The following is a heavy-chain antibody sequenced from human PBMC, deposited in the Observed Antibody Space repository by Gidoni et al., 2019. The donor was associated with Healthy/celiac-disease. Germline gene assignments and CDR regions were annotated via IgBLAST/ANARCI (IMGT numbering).Heavy chain of an antibody. V-gene: IGHV4-59*01. J-gene: IGHJ6*03. Sequence: QVQLQESGQGLVKPSETLSLTCTVSGGSISSYYWSWIRQPPGKGLEWIGYIYYSGSTTYNPSLKSRVTISVDTSKNQFSLKLSSVTAADTAVYYCARGHSIWGPLYPTYMDVWGKGTTVTVSS. D-gene: IGHD3-16*01. CDR1: GGSISSYY. CDR3: ARGHSIWGPLYPTYMDV. CDR2: IYYSGST.